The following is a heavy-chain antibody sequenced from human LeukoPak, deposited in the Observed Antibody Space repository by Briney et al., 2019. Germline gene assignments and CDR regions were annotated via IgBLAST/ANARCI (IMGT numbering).Heavy chain of an antibody. CDR2: VYYSGAT. J-gene: IGHJ5*02. Sequence: SETLSLTCTVSGGSINYYYWMWIRQPPGKGLEWIGSVYYSGATYYNPSLKSRVTISVDTSKNQFSLKLNSVTAADTAVYYCASPRSSSWPNWFDPWGQGTLVTVSS. V-gene: IGHV4-59*05. D-gene: IGHD6-13*01. CDR1: GGSINYYY. CDR3: ASPRSSSWPNWFDP.